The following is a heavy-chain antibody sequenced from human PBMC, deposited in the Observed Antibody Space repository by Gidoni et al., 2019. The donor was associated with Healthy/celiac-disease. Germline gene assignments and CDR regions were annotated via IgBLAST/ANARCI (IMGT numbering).Heavy chain of an antibody. V-gene: IGHV3-30*18. J-gene: IGHJ2*01. CDR3: AKDSQISGYSYGSFDL. CDR2: ISYDGSNK. Sequence: QVQLVESGGGVVQPGRSLRLSCAASGFTFSSYGMHWVRQAPGKGLEWVAVISYDGSNKYYADSVKGRFTISRDNSKNTLYLQMNSLRAEDTAVYYCAKDSQISGYSYGSFDLWGRGTLVTVSS. D-gene: IGHD5-18*01. CDR1: GFTFSSYG.